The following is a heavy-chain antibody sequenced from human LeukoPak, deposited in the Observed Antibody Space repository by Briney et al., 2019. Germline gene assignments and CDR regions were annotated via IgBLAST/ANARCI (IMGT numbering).Heavy chain of an antibody. J-gene: IGHJ4*02. V-gene: IGHV3-21*01. Sequence: GGSLRLSCAASGSTFSSYSMNWVRQAPGKGLEWVSSISSSSSYIYYADSVKGRFTISRDNAKNSLYLQMNSLRAEDTAVYYCARDHHSSGWYPFDYWGQGTLVTVSS. CDR1: GSTFSSYS. CDR2: ISSSSSYI. CDR3: ARDHHSSGWYPFDY. D-gene: IGHD6-19*01.